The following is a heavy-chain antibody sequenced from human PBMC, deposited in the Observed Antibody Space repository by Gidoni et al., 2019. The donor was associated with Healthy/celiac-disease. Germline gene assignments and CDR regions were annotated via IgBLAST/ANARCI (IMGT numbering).Heavy chain of an antibody. CDR2: IKSKTDGGTT. CDR3: TTDLVGRGLQPDDAFDI. V-gene: IGHV3-15*01. CDR1: GFTFSNAC. D-gene: IGHD1-1*01. J-gene: IGHJ3*02. Sequence: EVQLVDPVGGLVKPGGSLRLSCAASGFTFSNACMSWVRQAPGKGLEWVGRIKSKTDGGTTDYAAPVKGRFTISRDDSKNTLYLQMNSLKTEDTAVYYCTTDLVGRGLQPDDAFDIWGQGTMVTVSS.